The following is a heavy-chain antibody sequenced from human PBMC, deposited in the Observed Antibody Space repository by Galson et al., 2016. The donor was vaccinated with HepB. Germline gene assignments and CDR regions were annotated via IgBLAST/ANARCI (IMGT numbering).Heavy chain of an antibody. CDR1: GGFIYSSGYA. CDR3: ARVRCRGGACFSWWTLHGFDV. V-gene: IGHV4-30-2*01. CDR2: IHHSGQT. J-gene: IGHJ3*01. Sequence: TLSLTCDVSGGFIYSSGYAWSWLRQPRGKGLEWVGHIHHSGQTYYNPSLKSRPTLSVDRSKHQFSLKLTSMTAPDTAVYSCARVRCRGGACFSWWTLHGFDVWGQGTIVTVST. D-gene: IGHD2-15*01.